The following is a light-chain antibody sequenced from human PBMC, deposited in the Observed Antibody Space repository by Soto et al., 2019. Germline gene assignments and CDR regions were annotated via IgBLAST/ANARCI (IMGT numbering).Light chain of an antibody. V-gene: IGKV3-20*01. CDR3: QQYADSPRT. CDR2: GAS. J-gene: IGKJ1*01. CDR1: QSVGNNY. Sequence: EIVLTQSPGTLSLSPGERATLSCRASQSVGNNYLAWYQQKPGQAPRFLIYGASSRATGIPDRFSGSGSRTDFTLTISRLEPEDFAVYYCQQYADSPRTFGQGTKVEIK.